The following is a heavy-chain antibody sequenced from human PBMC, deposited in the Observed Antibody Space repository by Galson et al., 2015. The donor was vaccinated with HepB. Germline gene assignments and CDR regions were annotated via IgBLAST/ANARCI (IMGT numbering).Heavy chain of an antibody. J-gene: IGHJ5*02. Sequence: LSLTCAVYGGSFSGYYWSWIRQPPGKGLEWIGEINHSGSTNYNPSLKSRVTISVDTSKNQFSLKLSSVTAADTAVYYCARGVAAAGTGWFDPWGQGTLVTVSS. CDR3: ARGVAAAGTGWFDP. CDR1: GGSFSGYY. CDR2: INHSGST. V-gene: IGHV4-34*01. D-gene: IGHD6-13*01.